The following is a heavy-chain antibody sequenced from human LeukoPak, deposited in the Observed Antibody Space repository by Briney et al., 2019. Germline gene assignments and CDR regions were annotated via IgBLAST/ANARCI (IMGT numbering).Heavy chain of an antibody. CDR3: ASIGAKGYSSSWYFDY. CDR1: GGTFSSYA. V-gene: IGHV1-69*13. CDR2: IIPIFGTA. Sequence: SVKVSCKASGGTFSSYAISWVRQAPGQGLEWMGGIIPIFGTANYAQKFQGRVTITADESTSTAYMELSSLRSEDPAVYYCASIGAKGYSSSWYFDYWGQGTLVSVSS. J-gene: IGHJ4*02. D-gene: IGHD6-13*01.